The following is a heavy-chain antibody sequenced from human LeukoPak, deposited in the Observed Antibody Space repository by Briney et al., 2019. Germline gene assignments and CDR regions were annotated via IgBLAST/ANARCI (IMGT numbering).Heavy chain of an antibody. CDR3: ARDLEEGAIN. Sequence: SSVTVSCKASGGTFSSYAISWVRQAPGQGLEWMGRIIPMLGIANYAQKFQGRVTITADKSTSTAYMELSSLRSEDTAVYYCARDLEEGAINWGQGTLVTVSS. CDR2: IIPMLGIA. D-gene: IGHD1-26*01. V-gene: IGHV1-69*04. J-gene: IGHJ4*02. CDR1: GGTFSSYA.